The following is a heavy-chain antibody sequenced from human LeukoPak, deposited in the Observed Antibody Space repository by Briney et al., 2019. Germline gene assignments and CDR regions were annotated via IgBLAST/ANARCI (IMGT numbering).Heavy chain of an antibody. CDR2: INHSGST. Sequence: SETLSLTCAVYGGSFSGYYWSWIRQPPGKGLEWIGEINHSGSTNYNPSLKSRVSMSVDTSKNQFSLKLTSVIAADTAVYYCARGGKATVVTMWGQGILVTVSS. CDR3: ARGGKATVVTM. J-gene: IGHJ4*02. V-gene: IGHV4-34*01. D-gene: IGHD4-23*01. CDR1: GGSFSGYY.